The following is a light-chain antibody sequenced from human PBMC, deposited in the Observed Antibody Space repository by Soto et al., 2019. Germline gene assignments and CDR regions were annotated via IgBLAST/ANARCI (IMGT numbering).Light chain of an antibody. CDR2: GNS. Sequence: QPVLTQPPSVSGAPGQRVTISCTGSSSNIGAHNDVHWYQQLPGTAPKLLIYGNSNRPSGVPDRFSGSKSGTSASLAITGLQAEDEADYYCQSYDSSLSGSVFGGGTKLTVL. J-gene: IGLJ2*01. V-gene: IGLV1-40*01. CDR1: SSNIGAHND. CDR3: QSYDSSLSGSV.